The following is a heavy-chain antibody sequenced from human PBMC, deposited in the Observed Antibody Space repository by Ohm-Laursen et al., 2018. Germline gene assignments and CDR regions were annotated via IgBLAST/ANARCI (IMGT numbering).Heavy chain of an antibody. Sequence: GTLSLTCTVSGGSISSYYWSWIRQPPGKTLEWIGYIYYSGSTNYHPSLNSRVTISVDTSKNQFSLKLSSVTAADTAVYYCARAIAIYDSSGYSYYFDLWGQGTLVTVSS. D-gene: IGHD3-22*01. V-gene: IGHV4-59*01. CDR3: ARAIAIYDSSGYSYYFDL. CDR2: IYYSGST. J-gene: IGHJ4*02. CDR1: GGSISSYY.